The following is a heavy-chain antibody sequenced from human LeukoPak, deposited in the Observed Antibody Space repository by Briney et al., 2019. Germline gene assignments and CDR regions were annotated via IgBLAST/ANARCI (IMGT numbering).Heavy chain of an antibody. J-gene: IGHJ5*02. V-gene: IGHV4-4*07. D-gene: IGHD2-2*01. CDR3: AREPREGYCSSTNCSLQIDSFDP. CDR2: IYINGST. CDR1: GGSISSYY. Sequence: SETLSLTRTVSGGSISSYYWSWIRQPAGGGLEGIGRIYINGSTNHNPPLTSRVTMSVAPSKNQFPLKLSPVTAADTAVYYCAREPREGYCSSTNCSLQIDSFDPWGQGTLVTVSS.